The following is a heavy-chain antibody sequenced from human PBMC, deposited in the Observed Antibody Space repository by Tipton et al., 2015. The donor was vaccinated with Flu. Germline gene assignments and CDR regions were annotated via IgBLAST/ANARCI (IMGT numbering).Heavy chain of an antibody. CDR3: ARAETYYDPFDI. CDR2: IHSSGTT. V-gene: IGHV4-31*03. Sequence: TLSLTCTVSGGSINSGRNYWTWIRQHPGKGLEWIGFIHSSGTTFYNSSLRSRLSISVDTSKNQFFLKLSSVTAADTAVYYCARAETYYDPFDIWGQGTMVTVSS. J-gene: IGHJ3*02. D-gene: IGHD3-3*01. CDR1: GGSINSGRNY.